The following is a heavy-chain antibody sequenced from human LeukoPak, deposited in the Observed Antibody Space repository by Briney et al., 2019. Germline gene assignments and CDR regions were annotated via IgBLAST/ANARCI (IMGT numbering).Heavy chain of an antibody. D-gene: IGHD2-21*02. J-gene: IGHJ3*02. CDR3: ARVAAYCGGDCYQNDAFDI. Sequence: SETLSLTCTVSGGSISTSDYYWDWIRQPPGKGLEWIGEINHSGSTNYNPSLKSRVTISVDTSKNQFSLKLSSVTAADTAVYYCARVAAYCGGDCYQNDAFDIWGQGTMVTVSS. V-gene: IGHV4-39*07. CDR2: INHSGST. CDR1: GGSISTSDYY.